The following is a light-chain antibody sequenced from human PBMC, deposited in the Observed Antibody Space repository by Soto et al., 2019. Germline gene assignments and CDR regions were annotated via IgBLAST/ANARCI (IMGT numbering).Light chain of an antibody. CDR2: LGS. V-gene: IGKV2-28*01. CDR1: ESLLDSHGYNN. J-gene: IGKJ1*01. Sequence: DIVLTQSPLSLPVTPGAPASISCRSSESLLDSHGYNNVDWYLQKAGQSPQVLIYLGSNRASGVPARFSGSGSGTDFTFKISRLEADDVGVYYCMQALQTPWTFGQGTKVDIK. CDR3: MQALQTPWT.